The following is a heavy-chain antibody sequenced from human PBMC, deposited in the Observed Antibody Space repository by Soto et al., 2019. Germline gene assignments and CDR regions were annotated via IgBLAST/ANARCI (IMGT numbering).Heavy chain of an antibody. V-gene: IGHV4-39*01. J-gene: IGHJ5*02. CDR1: GGSISSSSFY. D-gene: IGHD3-10*01. CDR3: ARTGYGSGSYSVLS. CDR2: FYYSEST. Sequence: PSETLSLTCAVSGGSISSSSFYWGWIRHPPGKGLEWIGSFYYSESTYYNPSLKSRVIISVDTSKNQFSLKFSSVTAADTAVYYWARTGYGSGSYSVLSWGQGTLVTVSS.